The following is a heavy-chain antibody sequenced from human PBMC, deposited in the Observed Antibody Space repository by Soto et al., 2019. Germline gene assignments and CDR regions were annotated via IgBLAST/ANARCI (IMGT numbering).Heavy chain of an antibody. CDR1: GYTFTSYA. CDR2: INAGNGNT. Sequence: GASVKVSCKASGYTFTSYAMHWVRQAPGQRLEWMGWINAGNGNTKYSQKFQGRVTITRDTSASTAYMELSSLRSEDTAVYYCARDRHFWSGYLYYFDYWGQGTLVTVSS. D-gene: IGHD3-3*02. V-gene: IGHV1-3*01. CDR3: ARDRHFWSGYLYYFDY. J-gene: IGHJ4*02.